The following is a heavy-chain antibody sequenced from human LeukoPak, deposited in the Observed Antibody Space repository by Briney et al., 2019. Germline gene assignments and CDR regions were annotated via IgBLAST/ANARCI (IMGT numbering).Heavy chain of an antibody. CDR2: ISGSGGGT. D-gene: IGHD6-19*01. Sequence: GGSLRLSCAASGFTFISYAMNWVRQAPGKGLEWVSAISGSGGGTYYADSVKGRFTISRDNSKNTLYLQMNSLRAEDTAVYYCAKQPSALAGTYDYWGQGTLVTVSS. V-gene: IGHV3-23*01. CDR3: AKQPSALAGTYDY. CDR1: GFTFISYA. J-gene: IGHJ4*02.